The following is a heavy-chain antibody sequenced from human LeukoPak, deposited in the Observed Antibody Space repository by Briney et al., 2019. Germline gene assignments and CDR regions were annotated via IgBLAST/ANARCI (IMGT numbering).Heavy chain of an antibody. CDR2: INHSGST. Sequence: PSETLSLTCAVYGGSFNGYYWSWIRQPPGKGLEWIGEINHSGSTNYNPSLKSRVTISVDTSKNQFSLKLSSVTAADTAVYYCARGALYSGYDLASYYLDYWGQGTLVTVSS. V-gene: IGHV4-34*01. CDR3: ARGALYSGYDLASYYLDY. CDR1: GGSFNGYY. D-gene: IGHD5-12*01. J-gene: IGHJ4*02.